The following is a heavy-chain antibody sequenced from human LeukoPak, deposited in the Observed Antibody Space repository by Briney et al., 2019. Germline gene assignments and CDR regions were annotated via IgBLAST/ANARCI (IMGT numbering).Heavy chain of an antibody. D-gene: IGHD2-15*01. CDR3: ARGRYCSADICSGGDAFDI. CDR2: IYTRGST. Sequence: SETLSLTCTVSGGSLNNYYWSWIRQPAGKGLEWIGRIYTRGSTNYNPSLKSRVTMSVDTSKNQFSLKLSSVTAADTAVYYCARGRYCSADICSGGDAFDIWGQGTMVSVSS. CDR1: GGSLNNYY. V-gene: IGHV4-4*07. J-gene: IGHJ3*02.